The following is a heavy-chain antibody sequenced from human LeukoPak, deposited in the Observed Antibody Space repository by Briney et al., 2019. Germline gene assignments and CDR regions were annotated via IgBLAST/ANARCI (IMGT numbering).Heavy chain of an antibody. Sequence: SETLSLTCTVSGGSISSYYWSWIRQPAGKGLEWIGRIYTSGSTNYNPSLKSRVTMSVDTSKNQFSLELSSVTAADTAVYYCARADPSFEINWFDPWGQGTLVTVSS. CDR3: ARADPSFEINWFDP. D-gene: IGHD2-2*01. J-gene: IGHJ5*02. CDR1: GGSISSYY. V-gene: IGHV4-4*07. CDR2: IYTSGST.